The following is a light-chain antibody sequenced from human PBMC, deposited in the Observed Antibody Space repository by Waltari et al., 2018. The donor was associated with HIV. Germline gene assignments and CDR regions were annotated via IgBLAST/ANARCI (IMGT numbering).Light chain of an antibody. Sequence: DIQLTQSPSFLSASVGARVTITCRASQGISSDLAWYQQKPGKAPKLLMYAASTLQSGVPSRFSGSGSGTEFTLTISSLQPEDFATYYCLHLNSYPLTFGPGTKVEIK. J-gene: IGKJ3*01. CDR1: QGISSD. V-gene: IGKV1-9*01. CDR3: LHLNSYPLT. CDR2: AAS.